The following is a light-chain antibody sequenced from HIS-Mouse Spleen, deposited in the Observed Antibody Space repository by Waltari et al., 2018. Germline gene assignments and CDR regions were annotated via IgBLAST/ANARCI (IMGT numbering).Light chain of an antibody. Sequence: QSALTQPASVSGSPGQSITLSFPGTSRALGSYNLVSRYQQHPGKAPKLMIYEGSKRPSGVSNRFSGSKSGNTASLTISGLQAEDEADYYCCSYAGSSTFVVFGGGTKLTVL. J-gene: IGLJ2*01. CDR3: CSYAGSSTFVV. V-gene: IGLV2-23*03. CDR1: SRALGSYNL. CDR2: EGS.